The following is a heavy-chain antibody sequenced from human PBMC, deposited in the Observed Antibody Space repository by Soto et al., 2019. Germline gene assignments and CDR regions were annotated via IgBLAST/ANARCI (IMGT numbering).Heavy chain of an antibody. Sequence: PGGSLRLSCAVSGFTLSSYAMHRVRQAPGKGLEWVAVISYDGSNKYYADYVKGRFTISRDNSTNTLYLQMNSLRAEDTAVYYCARETYYDFWSGPYYGMEVWGQGTTVTVAS. CDR3: ARETYYDFWSGPYYGMEV. D-gene: IGHD3-3*01. V-gene: IGHV3-30-3*01. CDR1: GFTLSSYA. CDR2: ISYDGSNK. J-gene: IGHJ6*02.